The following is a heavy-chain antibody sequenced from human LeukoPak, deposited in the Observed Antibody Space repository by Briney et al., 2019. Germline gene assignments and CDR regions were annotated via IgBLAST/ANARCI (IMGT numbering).Heavy chain of an antibody. V-gene: IGHV4-39*01. CDR1: GGSISSSSYY. CDR2: LYYTGST. D-gene: IGHD3-22*01. J-gene: IGHJ4*02. Sequence: SETLSLTCTVSGGSISSSSYYWGWIRRPPGKGLEWIGSLYYTGSTYYNPSLKSRVTISVDTSKNQFSLKLSSVTAADTAVYYCARYYYDSSGYYYADYWGQGTLVTVSS. CDR3: ARYYYDSSGYYYADY.